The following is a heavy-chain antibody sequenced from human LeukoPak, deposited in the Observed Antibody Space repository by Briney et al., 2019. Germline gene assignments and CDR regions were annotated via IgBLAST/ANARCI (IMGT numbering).Heavy chain of an antibody. CDR3: AKRSDSSGSYYFDY. V-gene: IGHV3-23*01. Sequence: GSLRLSCAASGFSFSSYAMNWVRQAPGKGLEWVSAISATGGSTYYADSVKGRFTISRDNSKNTLYLQMNSLRAEDAAVYYCAKRSDSSGSYYFDYWGPGTLVTVSS. CDR2: ISATGGST. D-gene: IGHD3-22*01. J-gene: IGHJ4*02. CDR1: GFSFSSYA.